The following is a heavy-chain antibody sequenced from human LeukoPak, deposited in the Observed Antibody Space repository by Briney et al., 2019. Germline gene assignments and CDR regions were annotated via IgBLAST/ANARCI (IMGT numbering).Heavy chain of an antibody. J-gene: IGHJ4*02. V-gene: IGHV1-2*02. CDR2: INPNSGGT. CDR1: GYTFTGYY. D-gene: IGHD3-22*01. Sequence: ASVKVSCKASGYTFTGYYMHWVRQAPGQGLEWMGWINPNSGGTNYAQRFQGRVTMTRDTSISTAYMELRSLRSDDTAVYYCARVIHPNYYYDSSGYLDYWGQGTLVTVSS. CDR3: ARVIHPNYYYDSSGYLDY.